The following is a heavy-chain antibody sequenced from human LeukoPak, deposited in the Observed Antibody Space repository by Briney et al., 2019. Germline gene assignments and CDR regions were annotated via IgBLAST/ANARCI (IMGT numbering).Heavy chain of an antibody. Sequence: GGSLRLSCAASGFTFSSYAMSWVRQAPGKGLEWVSAISGSGGSTYYADSVKGRFTISRDNSKNTLYLQMDSLRAEDTAVYYCAKVITMIVVVSCMDVWGQGTTVTVSS. CDR1: GFTFSSYA. D-gene: IGHD3-22*01. CDR2: ISGSGGST. V-gene: IGHV3-23*01. J-gene: IGHJ6*02. CDR3: AKVITMIVVVSCMDV.